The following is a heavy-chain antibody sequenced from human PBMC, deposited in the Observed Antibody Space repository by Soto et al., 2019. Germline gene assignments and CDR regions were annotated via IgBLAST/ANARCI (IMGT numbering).Heavy chain of an antibody. CDR3: ARGRYYDSSGYLNKNSLTYYYGMDV. V-gene: IGHV3-13*05. CDR2: IGTAGDP. Sequence: GGSLRLSCAASGFTFSSYDMHWVRQATGKGLEWVSAIGTAGDPYYPGSVKGRFTISRENAKNSLYLQMNSLRAGDTAVYYCARGRYYDSSGYLNKNSLTYYYGMDVWGQGTTVTV. D-gene: IGHD3-22*01. J-gene: IGHJ6*02. CDR1: GFTFSSYD.